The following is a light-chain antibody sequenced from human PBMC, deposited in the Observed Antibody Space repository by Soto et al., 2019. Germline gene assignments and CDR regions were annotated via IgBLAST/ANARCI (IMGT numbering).Light chain of an antibody. J-gene: IGKJ1*01. CDR3: QQYSSFSWT. V-gene: IGKV1-5*01. CDR2: DVS. Sequence: DIQMTQSPSTLSASVGDRVTITCRASQSIGTWVAWYQQKPGEAPKFLIYDVSTLDSGVPSRFSGSGSGTEFTLTISGLQPDEFATYYFQQYSSFSWTFGLGTKVEIK. CDR1: QSIGTW.